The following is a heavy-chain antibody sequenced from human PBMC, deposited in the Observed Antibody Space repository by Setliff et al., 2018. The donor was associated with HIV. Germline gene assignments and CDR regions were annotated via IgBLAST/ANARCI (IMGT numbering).Heavy chain of an antibody. CDR3: ARDPHYYDRSGHYSWFYFDY. V-gene: IGHV4-39*07. D-gene: IGHD3-22*01. CDR2: IYYGGSP. J-gene: IGHJ4*02. CDR1: GDSFSTPTNH. Sequence: SETLSLTCTVSGDSFSTPTNHWGWIRQPLGKGLEWIGNIYYGGSPYYNPSLKSRVTISLDTSSNQFSLKMTSVTAADTAVYFCARDPHYYDRSGHYSWFYFDYWGQGALVTVSS.